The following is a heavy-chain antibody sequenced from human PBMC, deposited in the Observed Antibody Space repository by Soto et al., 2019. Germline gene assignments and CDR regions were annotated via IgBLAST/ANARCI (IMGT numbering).Heavy chain of an antibody. CDR2: IYPGDSNT. J-gene: IGHJ4*02. CDR3: ARLGGIVDTGTWIQ. D-gene: IGHD1-26*01. Sequence: EGLMSYCCASGYLFYTYKIGWGRQRPGEGPEWMAIIYPGDSNTRENPSLQGQVTISADKSSNTVHLQWRSLKASDTAIYYCARLGGIVDTGTWIQWGQGTPVTVSS. CDR1: GYLFYTYK. V-gene: IGHV5-51*01.